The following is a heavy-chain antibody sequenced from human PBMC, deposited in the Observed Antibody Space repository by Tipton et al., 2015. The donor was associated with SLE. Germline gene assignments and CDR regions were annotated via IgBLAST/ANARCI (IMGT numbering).Heavy chain of an antibody. D-gene: IGHD3-16*01. Sequence: GLVKPSETLSLTCTVSGGSISSHYWGWIRQPPGKGLEWIGSIYYSGSTYYNPSLKSRVTISVDTSKNQFSLKLSSVTAADTAVYYCADQGVDAFDIWGQGTMVTVSS. V-gene: IGHV4-39*01. J-gene: IGHJ3*02. CDR2: IYYSGST. CDR3: ADQGVDAFDI. CDR1: GGSISSHY.